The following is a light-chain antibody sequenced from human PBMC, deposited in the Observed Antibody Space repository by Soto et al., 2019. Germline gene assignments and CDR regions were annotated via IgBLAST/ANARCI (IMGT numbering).Light chain of an antibody. CDR2: DNN. CDR3: GTWDSSLSAGV. CDR1: NSNIGNNY. V-gene: IGLV1-51*01. Sequence: VLTHPPSVSATPGQTFTISCSGSNSNIGNNYVSWYQQLPGTAPKLLIYDNNKRPSEIPDRFSGSKSGPSATLGITGLQTGDEADYYCGTWDSSLSAGVFGTGTKVTV. J-gene: IGLJ1*01.